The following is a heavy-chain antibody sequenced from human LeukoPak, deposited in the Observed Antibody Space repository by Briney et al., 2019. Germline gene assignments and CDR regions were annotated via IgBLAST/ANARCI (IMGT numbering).Heavy chain of an antibody. Sequence: ASVKVSCKASGYTFTGYYMHWVRQAPGQGLEWMGWINPNSGGTSYGQKFQGRVTMTMDTSINTAYLELSRLRSDDTAVYYCATCQMNVFHFDGGGYYHFDYWGQGALV. J-gene: IGHJ4*02. V-gene: IGHV1-2*02. CDR3: ATCQMNVFHFDGGGYYHFDY. D-gene: IGHD3-22*01. CDR2: INPNSGGT. CDR1: GYTFTGYY.